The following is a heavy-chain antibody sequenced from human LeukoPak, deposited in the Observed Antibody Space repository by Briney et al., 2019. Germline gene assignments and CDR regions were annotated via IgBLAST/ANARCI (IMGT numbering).Heavy chain of an antibody. CDR1: GFTVSSNY. D-gene: IGHD6-13*01. J-gene: IGHJ3*02. V-gene: IGHV3-53*01. Sequence: GGSLRLSCAASGFTVSSNYMSWVRQAPGKGLEWVSAIYSGGRTYYADSVKGRFTISRDNSKNTLYLQMNSLRAEDTAIYYCARAAAVLHDAFDIWGQGTMVTVSS. CDR2: IYSGGRT. CDR3: ARAAAVLHDAFDI.